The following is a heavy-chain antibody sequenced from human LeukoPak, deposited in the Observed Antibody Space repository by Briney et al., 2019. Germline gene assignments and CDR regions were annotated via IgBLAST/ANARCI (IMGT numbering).Heavy chain of an antibody. V-gene: IGHV3-74*01. Sequence: GGSLRLSCAASGLTFSSHWMHWVRQAPGKGLVWVSRITNDGGSTTYADSVKGRFSISRDNAKNTLYLQMNSLRVEDTAVYYCARGRPHGNDYWGQGTLVTVSS. CDR1: GLTFSSHW. J-gene: IGHJ4*02. CDR2: ITNDGGST. CDR3: ARGRPHGNDY. D-gene: IGHD4-23*01.